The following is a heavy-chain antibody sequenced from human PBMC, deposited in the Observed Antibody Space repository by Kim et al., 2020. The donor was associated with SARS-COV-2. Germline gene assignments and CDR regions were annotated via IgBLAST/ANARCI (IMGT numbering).Heavy chain of an antibody. CDR3: AKVDYGTIYYFDY. CDR1: GFAFNNFA. CDR2: LSGGGSPT. D-gene: IGHD4-17*01. J-gene: IGHJ4*02. Sequence: GGSLRLSCAASGFAFNNFAMSWVRQAPGKGLEWVSGLSGGGSPTYYADSVRDRFTISRDNSKNTLYLQMNSLRAEDTATYYCAKVDYGTIYYFDYWGQGTLVTVSS. V-gene: IGHV3-23*01.